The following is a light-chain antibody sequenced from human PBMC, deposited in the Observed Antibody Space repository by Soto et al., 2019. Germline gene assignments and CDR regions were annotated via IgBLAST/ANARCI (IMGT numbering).Light chain of an antibody. CDR3: SSYAGSNNFPYV. CDR1: SSDVGSCNC. J-gene: IGLJ1*01. CDR2: EVN. V-gene: IGLV2-8*01. Sequence: SALTQPASASGSPGQSVTISCTGTSSDVGSCNCVSWYQQYPGKAPKLMIYEVNKRPSGVPDRFSGSKSGNTASLTVSGLQAEDEADYYCSSYAGSNNFPYVFGTGTKVTVL.